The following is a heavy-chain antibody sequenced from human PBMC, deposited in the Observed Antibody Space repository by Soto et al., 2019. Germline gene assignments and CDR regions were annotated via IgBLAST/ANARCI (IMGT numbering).Heavy chain of an antibody. D-gene: IGHD6-13*01. J-gene: IGHJ4*02. CDR3: ARGLSAGKGSPPDF. CDR2: ISGSGGST. V-gene: IGHV3-23*01. Sequence: GGSLRLSYAASGFTFSSFAMSWVRQAPGKGLDWVSAISGSGGSTYSADSVKGRFTISRDNSKNTLYLQMSSLRAEDTAVYYCARGLSAGKGSPPDFWGQGSLVTVSS. CDR1: GFTFSSFA.